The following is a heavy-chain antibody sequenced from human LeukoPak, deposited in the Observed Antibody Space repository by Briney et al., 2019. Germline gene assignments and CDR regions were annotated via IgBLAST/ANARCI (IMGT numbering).Heavy chain of an antibody. CDR1: GFTFSSYG. CDR3: AKVCKNPQQWLAYYFDY. Sequence: PGGSLRLSCAASGFTFSSYGMSWVRQAPGKGLEWVSALSGSGGSTYYADSVKGRFTISRDNSKNTLYLQMTSLRAEDTAVYYCAKVCKNPQQWLAYYFDYWGQGTLVTVSS. D-gene: IGHD6-19*01. V-gene: IGHV3-23*01. J-gene: IGHJ4*02. CDR2: LSGSGGST.